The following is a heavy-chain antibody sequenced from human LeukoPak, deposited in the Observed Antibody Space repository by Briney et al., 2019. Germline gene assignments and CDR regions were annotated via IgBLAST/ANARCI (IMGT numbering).Heavy chain of an antibody. CDR1: GASVSNGEYY. CDR2: FNYRRST. J-gene: IGHJ5*02. Sequence: PETLSLTCTVSGASVSNGEYYWGWIRQPPGKGLEWIGCFNYRRSTNYNPPLKSRVTISKDTSKNQFSLSLTSVTAADTAIYYCAREPRVTTKVWFDPWGQGTLVTVSS. CDR3: AREPRVTTKVWFDP. V-gene: IGHV4-61*08. D-gene: IGHD4-17*01.